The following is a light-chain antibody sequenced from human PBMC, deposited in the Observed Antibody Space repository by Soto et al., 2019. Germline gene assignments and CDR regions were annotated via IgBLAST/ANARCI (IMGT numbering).Light chain of an antibody. J-gene: IGKJ5*01. Sequence: DIQMTQSPSSLSASVGDRVTITCRASQDISVYLAWYQQKPGQVPKLLIYSASTLQSGVPSRFSGSGSGTDFTLTISSLQPEDGAIYYCQEFNTAPLSFGQGTRLAIK. CDR2: SAS. V-gene: IGKV1-27*01. CDR1: QDISVY. CDR3: QEFNTAPLS.